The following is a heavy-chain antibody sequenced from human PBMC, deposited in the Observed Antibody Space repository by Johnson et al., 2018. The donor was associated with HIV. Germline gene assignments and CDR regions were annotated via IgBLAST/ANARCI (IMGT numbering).Heavy chain of an antibody. D-gene: IGHD6-19*01. Sequence: QEQLVESGGGVVQPGRSLRLSCAASGFTFSSYAMHWVRQAPGKGLEWVAVMSYDGSNKYYADSVKGRFTISRDNSKTTLYLQMNSLRAEDTAVYYCARELGSGWGETADAFDIWGQGTMVTVSS. J-gene: IGHJ3*02. CDR1: GFTFSSYA. CDR3: ARELGSGWGETADAFDI. CDR2: MSYDGSNK. V-gene: IGHV3-30*04.